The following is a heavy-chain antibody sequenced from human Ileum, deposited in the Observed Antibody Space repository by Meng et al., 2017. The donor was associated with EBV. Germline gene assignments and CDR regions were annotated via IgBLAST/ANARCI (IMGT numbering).Heavy chain of an antibody. CDR2: ISSDGNNE. D-gene: IGHD3-10*01. CDR1: GFILNGYA. J-gene: IGHJ5*02. Sequence: QVQLVESGGGVVQSGRPLRLCCSASGFILNGYAMNWGRQTPGKGLEWVALISSDGNNEKYADSVEGRFTISRDISMNTVYLQMNSLRIEDTAVYYCARIGFGVSYGSGFDPWGQGTLVTVSS. CDR3: ARIGFGVSYGSGFDP. V-gene: IGHV3-30-3*01.